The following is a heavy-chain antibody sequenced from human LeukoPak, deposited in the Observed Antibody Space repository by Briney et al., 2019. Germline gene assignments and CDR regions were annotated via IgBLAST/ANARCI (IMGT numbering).Heavy chain of an antibody. CDR1: GFTFSSYG. D-gene: IGHD2-2*01. CDR2: IRFDGSTK. V-gene: IGHV3-30*02. Sequence: GGSLRLSCAASGFTFSSYGMHWVRQAPGKGLEWVAFIRFDGSTKYYADSVKGRYTIPRDNSENTLYLQMNSLRAEDTAVDYCAKSSYCSSTSRYLPLDYWGQGTLVSVSS. CDR3: AKSSYCSSTSRYLPLDY. J-gene: IGHJ4*02.